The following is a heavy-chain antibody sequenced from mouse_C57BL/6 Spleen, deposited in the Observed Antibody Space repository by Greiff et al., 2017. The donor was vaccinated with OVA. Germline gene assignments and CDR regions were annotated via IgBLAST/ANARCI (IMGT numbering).Heavy chain of an antibody. CDR2: ISSGSSTI. CDR1: GFTFSDYG. J-gene: IGHJ2*01. V-gene: IGHV5-17*01. D-gene: IGHD4-1*01. Sequence: DVHLVESGGGLVKPGGSLKLSCAASGFTFSDYGMHWVRQAPEKGLEWVAYISSGSSTIYYADTVKGRFTISRDNAKNTLFLQMTSLRSEDTAMYYCARRTGTEGYYFDYWGQGTTLTVSS. CDR3: ARRTGTEGYYFDY.